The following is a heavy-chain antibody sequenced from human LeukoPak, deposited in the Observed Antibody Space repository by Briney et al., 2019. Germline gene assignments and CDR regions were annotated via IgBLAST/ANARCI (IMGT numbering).Heavy chain of an antibody. CDR2: IYYSGST. CDR1: GGSISSGGYY. Sequence: SETLSLTCTVSGGSISSGGYYWSWIRQHPGKGLEWIGYIYYSGSTYYNPSLRSRVTISVDTSKNQFSLKLSSVTAADTAVYYCARELQGAFDIWGQGTMVSISS. V-gene: IGHV4-31*03. J-gene: IGHJ3*02. D-gene: IGHD3-10*01. CDR3: ARELQGAFDI.